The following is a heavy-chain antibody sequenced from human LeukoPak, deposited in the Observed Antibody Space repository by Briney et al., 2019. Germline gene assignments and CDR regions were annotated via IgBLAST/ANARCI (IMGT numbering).Heavy chain of an antibody. J-gene: IGHJ3*02. CDR1: GGSIGGHTFY. CDR2: IYYNGNT. Sequence: PSETLSLTCNVSGGSIGGHTFYWDWIRQPPGKGLEWIATIYYNGNTFCNPSLKSRVAISIDMSKSQFSLHLSSVTAADTAIYYCARLTALAGHRGAFDIWGPGTMVTVSS. CDR3: ARLTALAGHRGAFDI. D-gene: IGHD6-19*01. V-gene: IGHV4-39*01.